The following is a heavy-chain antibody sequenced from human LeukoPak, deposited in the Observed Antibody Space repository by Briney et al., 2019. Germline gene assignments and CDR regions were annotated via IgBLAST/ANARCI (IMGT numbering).Heavy chain of an antibody. CDR2: ISSSSSYI. CDR3: ARDALIPYCSSTSCWGGYYYYMDV. D-gene: IGHD2-2*01. J-gene: IGHJ6*03. Sequence: GGSLRLSCAASGFSFNTYTMNWVRQAPGKGLEWVSSISSSSSYIYYADSVKGRFTISRDNAKNSLYLQMNSLRAGDTAVYYCARDALIPYCSSTSCWGGYYYYMDVWGKGTTVTVSS. V-gene: IGHV3-21*01. CDR1: GFSFNTYT.